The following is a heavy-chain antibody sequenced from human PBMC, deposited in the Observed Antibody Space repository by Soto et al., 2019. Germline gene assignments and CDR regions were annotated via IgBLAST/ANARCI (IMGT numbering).Heavy chain of an antibody. CDR2: ISGSGGST. CDR3: AKAGSAAIYSGLDY. Sequence: EVQLLESGGGLVQPGGSLRLSCAASGFTFSSHAMSWVRQAPGKGLEWVSGISGSGGSTYYADSVKGRFTFSRDNPKNTRYLQVDSLRAEDTAIYYCAKAGSAAIYSGLDYLGQGTLVTVSS. V-gene: IGHV3-23*01. CDR1: GFTFSSHA. J-gene: IGHJ4*02. D-gene: IGHD2-21*01.